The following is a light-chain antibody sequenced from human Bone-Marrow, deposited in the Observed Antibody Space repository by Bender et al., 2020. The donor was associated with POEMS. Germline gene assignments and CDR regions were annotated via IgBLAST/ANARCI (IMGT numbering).Light chain of an antibody. J-gene: IGLJ3*02. CDR2: KDG. V-gene: IGLV3-25*03. CDR1: VLPKQY. CDR3: QSADSSGAYWV. Sequence: SYELTQPPSVSVSPGQTATITCSGDVLPKQYAYWYQQKPGQAPVVLIYKDGERPSGIPGRFSGSSSGTIVTLTISGVQAEDEADYYCQSADSSGAYWVFGGGTKLTVL.